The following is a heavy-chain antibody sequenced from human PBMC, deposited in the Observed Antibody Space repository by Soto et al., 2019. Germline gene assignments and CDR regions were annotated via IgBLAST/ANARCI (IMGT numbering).Heavy chain of an antibody. V-gene: IGHV3-64*01. CDR1: GFTFSSYG. D-gene: IGHD3-9*01. CDR3: AKGRDFDLLSEFDY. Sequence: GGSLRLSCAASGFTFSSYGMNWVRQAPGKGLEYVSAISSNGGSTYYANSVKGRFTISRDNSKNTLYLQMGSLRAEDMAVYYCAKGRDFDLLSEFDYWGQGTLVTVSS. J-gene: IGHJ4*02. CDR2: ISSNGGST.